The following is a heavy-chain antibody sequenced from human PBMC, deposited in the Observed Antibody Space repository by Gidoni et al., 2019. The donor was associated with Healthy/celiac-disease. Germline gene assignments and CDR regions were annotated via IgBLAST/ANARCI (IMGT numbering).Heavy chain of an antibody. CDR3: AKGHGYSYGHTYGMDV. CDR1: GFPFADIA. CDR2: ISWNSGSI. Sequence: EVQLVESGGGLVQPGRALSLSCAASGFPFADIAMHWVRQAPGKGLEGVSGISWNSGSIGYADSVKGRFTISRDNAKNSLYLQMNSLRAEDTALYYCAKGHGYSYGHTYGMDVWGQGTTVTVSS. V-gene: IGHV3-9*01. D-gene: IGHD5-18*01. J-gene: IGHJ6*02.